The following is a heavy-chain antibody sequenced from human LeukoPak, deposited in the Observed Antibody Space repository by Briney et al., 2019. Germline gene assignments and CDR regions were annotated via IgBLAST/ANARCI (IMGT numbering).Heavy chain of an antibody. V-gene: IGHV4-59*01. CDR2: IYYSGST. CDR1: GGSISSYY. CDR3: ARVDYDSSGYYYVY. Sequence: SETLSLTCTVSGGSISSYYWSWIGQPPGKGLGWIGYIYYSGSTNYNPSLKSRVTISVDTSKNQFSLKLSSVTAADTAVYYCARVDYDSSGYYYVYWGQGTLVTVSS. D-gene: IGHD3-22*01. J-gene: IGHJ4*02.